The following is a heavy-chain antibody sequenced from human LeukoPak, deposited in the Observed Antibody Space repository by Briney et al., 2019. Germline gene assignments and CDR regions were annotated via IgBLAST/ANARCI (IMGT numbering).Heavy chain of an antibody. CDR2: INHSGST. D-gene: IGHD3-3*01. J-gene: IGHJ3*02. V-gene: IGHV4-34*01. CDR1: GGSFSGYY. CDR3: ARSSGYSSDDAFDI. Sequence: PSETLSLTCAVYGGSFSGYYWSWIRQPPGKGLEWMGEINHSGSTNYNPSLKSRVTISVETSKNQISLKLSSVTAADTAVYYCARSSGYSSDDAFDIWGQGTMVTVSS.